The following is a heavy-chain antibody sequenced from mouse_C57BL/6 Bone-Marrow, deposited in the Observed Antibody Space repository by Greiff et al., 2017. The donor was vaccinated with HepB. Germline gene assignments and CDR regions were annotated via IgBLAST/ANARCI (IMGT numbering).Heavy chain of an antibody. CDR2: INPYNGGT. D-gene: IGHD1-1*01. CDR1: GYTFTDYY. J-gene: IGHJ2*01. CDR3: ARLDYGSFDY. V-gene: IGHV1-19*01. Sequence: VQLQQSGPVLVKPGASVKMSCKASGYTFTDYYMNWVKQSHGKSLEWIGVINPYNGGTSYNQKFKGKATLTVDKSSSTAYMELNSLTSEDSAVYYCARLDYGSFDYWGQGTTLTVSS.